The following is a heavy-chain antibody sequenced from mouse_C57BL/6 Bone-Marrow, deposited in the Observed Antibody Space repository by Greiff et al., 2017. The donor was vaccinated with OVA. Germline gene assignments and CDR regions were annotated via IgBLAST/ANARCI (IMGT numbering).Heavy chain of an antibody. CDR1: GFTFSDFY. CDR3: ARDDYYWYVDV. V-gene: IGHV7-1*01. Sequence: EVKLMESGGGLVQSGRSLRLSCATSGFTFSDFYMEWVRQAPGKGLEWIAASRNKANDYTTEYSASVKGRFIVSRDTSQSILYLQMNALRAEDTAIYYCARDDYYWYVDVWGTGTTVTVSS. J-gene: IGHJ1*03. CDR2: SRNKANDYTT.